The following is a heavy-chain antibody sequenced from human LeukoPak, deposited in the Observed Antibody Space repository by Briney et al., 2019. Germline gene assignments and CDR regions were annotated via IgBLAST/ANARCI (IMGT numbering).Heavy chain of an antibody. J-gene: IGHJ6*03. CDR1: GYSFTSYW. V-gene: IGHV5-51*01. CDR3: ARHQTNFWSGYPTPYYYMDV. Sequence: GESLKISCKGSGYSFTSYWIGWVRQMPGKGLEWMGIIYPGDSDTRYSPSFQGQVTISADKSISTAYLQWSSLKASDTAMYYCARHQTNFWSGYPTPYYYMDVWGKGTTVTVSS. D-gene: IGHD3-3*01. CDR2: IYPGDSDT.